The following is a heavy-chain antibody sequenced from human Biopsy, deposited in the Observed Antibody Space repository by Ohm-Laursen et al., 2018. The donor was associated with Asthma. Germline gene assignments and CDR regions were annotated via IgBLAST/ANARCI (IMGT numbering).Heavy chain of an antibody. J-gene: IGHJ3*01. CDR2: VNTGNGDT. Sequence: GASVKVSCKVSGYNFISFAIHWVRQAPGRRLEWMGWVNTGNGDTKYSQKFQGRVAITRDTSASTAYMELRSLRSEDTATYYCARTYYDFLTGQVKDVFGVWGQGTMVTVSS. D-gene: IGHD3-9*01. CDR1: GYNFISFA. CDR3: ARTYYDFLTGQVKDVFGV. V-gene: IGHV1-3*04.